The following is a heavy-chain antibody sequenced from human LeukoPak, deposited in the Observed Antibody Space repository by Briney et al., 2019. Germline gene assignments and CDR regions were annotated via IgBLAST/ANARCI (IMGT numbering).Heavy chain of an antibody. Sequence: SETLSLTCTVSNGSISPYYWSWIRQPPGKGLEWNGYIYHSGNTNYNPSLSSRVTISVDTSKNQFSLELTSVTAADTAVYFCARFPAKKADWGQGTLVTVSS. J-gene: IGHJ4*02. D-gene: IGHD4/OR15-4a*01. CDR1: NGSISPYY. CDR3: ARFPAKKAD. V-gene: IGHV4-59*01. CDR2: IYHSGNT.